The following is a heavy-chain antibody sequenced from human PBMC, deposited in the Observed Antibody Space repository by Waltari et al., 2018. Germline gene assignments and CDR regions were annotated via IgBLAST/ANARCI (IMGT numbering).Heavy chain of an antibody. V-gene: IGHV3-43*01. D-gene: IGHD4-17*01. CDR3: AKEEGVVYGDYEGWFDP. Sequence: EVQLVESGGVVVQPVGSLRLSCAASGFTFDDYTMHWVRQAPGKGLEWVSLISLDGGSKYYADSGKGRFTITRDNSKNSLYLQMNSLRTEDTALYYCAKEEGVVYGDYEGWFDPWGQGTLVTVSS. CDR2: ISLDGGSK. CDR1: GFTFDDYT. J-gene: IGHJ5*02.